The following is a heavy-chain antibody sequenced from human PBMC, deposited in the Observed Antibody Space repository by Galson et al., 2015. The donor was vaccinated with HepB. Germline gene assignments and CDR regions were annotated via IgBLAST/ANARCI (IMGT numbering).Heavy chain of an antibody. CDR2: ISGSGGST. J-gene: IGHJ4*02. V-gene: IGHV3-23*01. CDR3: ATGYCISTSCHQPDFDY. Sequence: SLRLSCAASGFTLSSHAMSWVRQAPGQGLEWVPVISGSGGSTYYADSVKGRFTISRDISKNTLYLQMNSLRAEDTAVYYCATGYCISTSCHQPDFDYWGQGTLVTVSS. D-gene: IGHD2-2*01. CDR1: GFTLSSHA.